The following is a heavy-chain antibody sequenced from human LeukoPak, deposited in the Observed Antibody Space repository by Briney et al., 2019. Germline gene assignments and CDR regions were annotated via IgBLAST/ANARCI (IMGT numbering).Heavy chain of an antibody. CDR3: ARDRDGAQGGY. V-gene: IGHV1-3*02. CDR2: SNAGNGNT. J-gene: IGHJ4*02. D-gene: IGHD4-17*01. CDR1: GYTFTSYA. Sequence: GASVKVSCKASGYTFTSYAMHWVRQAPGQRLEWMGWSNAGNGNTKYSQEFQGRVTITRDTSISTAYMELSRLTSDDTAVYYCARDRDGAQGGYWGQGTLVTVSS.